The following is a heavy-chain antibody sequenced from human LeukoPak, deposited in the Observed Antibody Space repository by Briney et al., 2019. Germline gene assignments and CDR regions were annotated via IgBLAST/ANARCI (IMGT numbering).Heavy chain of an antibody. CDR3: ATSPDSSSWNICGY. CDR1: GGSISSSSYY. J-gene: IGHJ4*02. CDR2: IYYSGST. Sequence: SETLSLTCTVSGGSISSSSYYWGWIRQPPGQGLEWIGSIYYSGSTYYNPSLKSRVTISVDTSKNQFSLELISVTAADTAVYYCATSPDSSSWNICGYWGQGTLVTVSS. D-gene: IGHD6-13*01. V-gene: IGHV4-39*01.